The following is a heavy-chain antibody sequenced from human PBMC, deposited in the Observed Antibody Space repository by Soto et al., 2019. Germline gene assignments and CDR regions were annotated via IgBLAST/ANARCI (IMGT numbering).Heavy chain of an antibody. Sequence: QVQLVQSGAEVKKPGSSVKVSCKASGGTFGSYAISWVRQAPRQGLEWRGGIIPIPVTANYAQKFQGRVTIAEDESTSTAYMELSSLRSEDTAVYYCARSQGSSTSLEIYYYYYYGMDVWGQGTTVTVSS. CDR3: ARSQGSSTSLEIYYYYYYGMDV. V-gene: IGHV1-69*01. CDR2: IIPIPVTA. J-gene: IGHJ6*02. D-gene: IGHD2-2*01. CDR1: GGTFGSYA.